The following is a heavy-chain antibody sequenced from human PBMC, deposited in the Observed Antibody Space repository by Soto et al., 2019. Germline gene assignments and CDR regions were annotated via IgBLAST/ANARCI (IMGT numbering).Heavy chain of an antibody. CDR1: GFTFSSYA. CDR3: AKDRARPAYYDSSGQGY. V-gene: IGHV3-23*01. J-gene: IGHJ4*02. CDR2: ISGSGGST. Sequence: VQLLESGGGLVQPGGSLRLSCAASGFTFSSYAMSWVRQAPGKGLEWVSAISGSGGSTYYADSVKGRFTISRDNSKNTLYLQMNSLRAEDTAVYYCAKDRARPAYYDSSGQGYWGQGTLVTVSS. D-gene: IGHD3-22*01.